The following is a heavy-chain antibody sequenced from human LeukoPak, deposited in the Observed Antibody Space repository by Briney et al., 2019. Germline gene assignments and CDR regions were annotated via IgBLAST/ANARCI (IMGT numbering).Heavy chain of an antibody. J-gene: IGHJ4*02. V-gene: IGHV4-39*01. CDR3: AVVMGAVDY. D-gene: IGHD3-22*01. CDR2: IYYSGST. Sequence: SETLSLTCTVSGGSISSSSYYWGWIRQPPGKGLEWIGSIYYSGSTYYNPSLKGRGTISVDTSKNQFSLKLSSVTAADTAVYYCAVVMGAVDYWGQGTLVTVSS. CDR1: GGSISSSSYY.